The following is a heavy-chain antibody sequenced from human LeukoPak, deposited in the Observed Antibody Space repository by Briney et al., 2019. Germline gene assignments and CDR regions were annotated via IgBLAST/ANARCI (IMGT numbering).Heavy chain of an antibody. V-gene: IGHV4-31*03. D-gene: IGHD3-10*01. CDR3: ARDRGYYGSGSPPRYYYYGMDV. CDR2: IYYSGST. Sequence: PSETLSLTCTVSGGSISSGGYYWSWIRQHPGKGLEWIGYIYYSGSTYYNPSLKSRVTISVDTSKNQFSLKLSSVTAADTAVYYCARDRGYYGSGSPPRYYYYGMDVWGQGTTVTVSS. CDR1: GGSISSGGYY. J-gene: IGHJ6*02.